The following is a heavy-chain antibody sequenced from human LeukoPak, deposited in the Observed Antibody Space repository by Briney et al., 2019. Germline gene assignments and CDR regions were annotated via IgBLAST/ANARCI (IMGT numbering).Heavy chain of an antibody. D-gene: IGHD3-10*01. CDR2: ISWDGGST. J-gene: IGHJ6*02. V-gene: IGHV3-43D*03. CDR3: AKDIHYGSGSSYGMDV. CDR1: GFTFDDYA. Sequence: PGGSLRLSCAASGFTFDDYAMHWVRQAPGKGLEWVSLISWDGGSTYYADSVKGRFTISRDNSKNSLYLQMNSLRAEDTALYYCAKDIHYGSGSSYGMDVWGQGTTVTVSS.